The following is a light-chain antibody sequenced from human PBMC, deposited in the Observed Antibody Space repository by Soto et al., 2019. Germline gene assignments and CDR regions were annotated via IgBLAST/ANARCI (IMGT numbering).Light chain of an antibody. CDR3: QRLQT. CDR2: AAS. V-gene: IGKV1-9*01. CDR1: QGISSY. Sequence: DIQLTQSPSFLSASVGDRVTITCRASQGISSYLAWYQQKPGTAPKLLIFAASTLQSGVPSRFSGSGSGTEFTLTINNLQPEDVATYYCQRLQTFGQGTRVEIK. J-gene: IGKJ1*01.